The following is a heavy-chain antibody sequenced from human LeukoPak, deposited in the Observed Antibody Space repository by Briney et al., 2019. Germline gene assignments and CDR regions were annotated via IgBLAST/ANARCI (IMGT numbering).Heavy chain of an antibody. CDR3: ARDVSSNYDWFDP. Sequence: SETLSLTCTVSGGSISSCSYYWGWIRQPAGKGLEWIGRIYTSGSTNYNPSLKSRVTISVDTSKNQFSLKLSSVTAADTAVYYCARDVSSNYDWFDPWGQGTLVTVSS. V-gene: IGHV4-61*02. J-gene: IGHJ5*02. CDR1: GGSISSCSYY. CDR2: IYTSGST. D-gene: IGHD4-11*01.